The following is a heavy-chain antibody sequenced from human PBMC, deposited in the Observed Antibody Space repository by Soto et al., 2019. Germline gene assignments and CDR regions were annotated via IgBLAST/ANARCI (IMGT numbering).Heavy chain of an antibody. CDR2: INHSGST. CDR1: GLPFRGYY. V-gene: IGHV4-34*01. Sequence: SDTLSLTCAFYGLPFRGYYWTWIRQPPWTGPEWIGEINHSGSTNYNPSLKSRVTISVDTSKNQFSLKLSSVTAADTAVYYCARARVGITMVRGVTPYYYYGMDVWGQGTTVS. CDR3: ARARVGITMVRGVTPYYYYGMDV. D-gene: IGHD3-10*01. J-gene: IGHJ6*02.